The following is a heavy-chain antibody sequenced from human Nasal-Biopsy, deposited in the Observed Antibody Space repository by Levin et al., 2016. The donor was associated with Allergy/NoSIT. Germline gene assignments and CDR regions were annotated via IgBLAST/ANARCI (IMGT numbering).Heavy chain of an antibody. J-gene: IGHJ4*02. D-gene: IGHD2/OR15-2a*01. CDR3: GREIHMRSYFPTFDY. V-gene: IGHV3-49*03. CDR1: GFTFADYT. CDR2: IRGKAYGGTT. Sequence: GESLKISCVGSGFTFADYTVSWFRQAPGKGLEWIGFIRGKAYGGTTEQAASLKDRFIISRDDSKNIVYLQMNGLKTEDTAVYYCGREIHMRSYFPTFDYWGQGTLVTVSS.